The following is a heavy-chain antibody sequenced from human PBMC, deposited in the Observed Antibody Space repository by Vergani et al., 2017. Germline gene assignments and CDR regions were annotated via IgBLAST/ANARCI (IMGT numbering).Heavy chain of an antibody. CDR3: ATVGIDNPGY. D-gene: IGHD1-1*01. Sequence: EVQLVQSGAEVKKPGATVQISCKVSGYTFTDYYMHWVQQDPGKGLEWMGRVDPEDGDTIYAEKFPGRVTITADTSTDTAYMELSSLRSEDKAVYYCATVGIDNPGYWGQGTLVTVSS. V-gene: IGHV1-69-2*01. CDR2: VDPEDGDT. CDR1: GYTFTDYY. J-gene: IGHJ4*02.